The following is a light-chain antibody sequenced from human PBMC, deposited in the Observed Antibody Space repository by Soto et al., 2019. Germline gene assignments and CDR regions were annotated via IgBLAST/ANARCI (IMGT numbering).Light chain of an antibody. CDR1: QTISNC. V-gene: IGKV1-5*01. CDR3: QQYNTYWT. Sequence: DVQMTQSPSTLSASVGDRVTITCRASQTISNCLAWYQQKPGKAPRLLIYAASTLESGVLSRFSGSESGTEFTLTITRLQPDDFATYYCQQYNTYWTFGQGTKVEIK. J-gene: IGKJ1*01. CDR2: AAS.